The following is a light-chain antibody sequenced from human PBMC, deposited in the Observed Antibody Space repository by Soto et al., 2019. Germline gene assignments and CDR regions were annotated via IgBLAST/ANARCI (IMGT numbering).Light chain of an antibody. J-gene: IGKJ2*01. CDR3: QQYNNLPPVT. CDR1: QSVNNN. Sequence: EIILTQSPASLSVSPGERATLSCRASQSVNNNLAWYQQKPGQAPRLLIYGASTRATGIPGRFRGSGSGTEFTLTIISLQSEDFAVYFCQQYNNLPPVTFGQGTKLEIK. CDR2: GAS. V-gene: IGKV3-15*01.